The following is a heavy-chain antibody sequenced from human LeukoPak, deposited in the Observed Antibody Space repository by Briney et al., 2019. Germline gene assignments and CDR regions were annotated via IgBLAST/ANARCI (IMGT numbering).Heavy chain of an antibody. J-gene: IGHJ4*02. Sequence: SETLSLTCSVSGGSLTKYYWVWIRQPPGKGLEFIGYIHSDGTTNYDSSLQSRVAISLDTPKIQFFLSLYSVSAADTALYLCARLNFRGGEALHFDSWGREPWSPSPQ. CDR3: ARLNFRGGEALHFDS. D-gene: IGHD3-16*01. V-gene: IGHV4-4*09. CDR1: GGSLTKYY. CDR2: IHSDGTT.